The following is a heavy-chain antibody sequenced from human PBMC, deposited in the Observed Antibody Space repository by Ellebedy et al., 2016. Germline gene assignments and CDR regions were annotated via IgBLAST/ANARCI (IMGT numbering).Heavy chain of an antibody. CDR2: IYYSGST. J-gene: IGHJ5*02. CDR3: ARGGFCSSTSCYLRWFDP. V-gene: IGHV4-31*03. D-gene: IGHD2-2*01. Sequence: SETLSLTXTVSGGSISSGGYYWSWIRQHPGKGLEWIGYIYYSGSTYYNPSLKSRVTISVDTSKNQFSLKLSSVTAADTAVYYCARGGFCSSTSCYLRWFDPWGQGTLVTVSS. CDR1: GGSISSGGYY.